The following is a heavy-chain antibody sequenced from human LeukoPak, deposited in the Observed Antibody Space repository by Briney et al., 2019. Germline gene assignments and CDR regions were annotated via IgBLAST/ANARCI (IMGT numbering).Heavy chain of an antibody. Sequence: GGSLRLSCAASGFTFSSYSMNWVRQAPGKGLEWVSYISHSSSTIYYADSVKGRFTISRDNAKKSLYLQMNSLRAEDSAVYYCAKDSTYYTGSGSYYSPLDFWGQGALVTVSS. D-gene: IGHD3-10*01. V-gene: IGHV3-48*01. CDR2: ISHSSSTI. CDR3: AKDSTYYTGSGSYYSPLDF. J-gene: IGHJ4*02. CDR1: GFTFSSYS.